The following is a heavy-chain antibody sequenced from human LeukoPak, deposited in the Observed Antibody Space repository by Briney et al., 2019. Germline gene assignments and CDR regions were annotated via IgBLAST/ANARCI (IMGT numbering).Heavy chain of an antibody. Sequence: SETLSLTCTVSGGSISSYYWSWIRQPPGKGLKWIGYIYYSGSTNYNPSLKSRVTISVDTSKNQFSLKLSSVTAADTAVYYCARHGIAAAGTWFDPWGQGTLVTVSS. D-gene: IGHD6-13*01. J-gene: IGHJ5*02. CDR1: GGSISSYY. CDR3: ARHGIAAAGTWFDP. CDR2: IYYSGST. V-gene: IGHV4-59*08.